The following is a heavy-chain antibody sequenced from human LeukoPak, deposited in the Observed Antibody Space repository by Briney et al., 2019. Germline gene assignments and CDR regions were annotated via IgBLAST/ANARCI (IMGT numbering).Heavy chain of an antibody. CDR1: GFAFSNYW. CDR2: INPDGTTT. J-gene: IGHJ5*02. Sequence: GGSLRLSCVASGFAFSNYWMHWVRQAPGKAPVWVSRINPDGTTTDYADSVKGRFTISRDNAKNMVFLQMNGLRADDTALYYCAKDLSWNTADRWGQGILVTLSS. V-gene: IGHV3-74*01. CDR3: AKDLSWNTADR. D-gene: IGHD1/OR15-1a*01.